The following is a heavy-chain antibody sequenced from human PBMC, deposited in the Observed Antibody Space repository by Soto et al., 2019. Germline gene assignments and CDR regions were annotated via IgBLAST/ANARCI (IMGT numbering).Heavy chain of an antibody. CDR1: GYTFTSYD. V-gene: IGHV1-8*01. CDR2: MNPNSGNT. Sequence: ASVKVSCKASGYTFTSYDINWVRQATGQGLERMGWMNPNSGNTGYAQKFQGRVTMTRNTSISTAYMELSSLRSEDTAVYYCAMPRAHGSVGSCYTEYFQHWGQGTLVTVSS. CDR3: AMPRAHGSVGSCYTEYFQH. J-gene: IGHJ1*01. D-gene: IGHD2-15*01.